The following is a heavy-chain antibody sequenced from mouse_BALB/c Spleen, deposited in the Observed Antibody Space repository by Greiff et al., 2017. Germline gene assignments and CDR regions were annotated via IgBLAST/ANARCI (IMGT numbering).Heavy chain of an antibody. J-gene: IGHJ2*01. V-gene: IGHV1S81*02. D-gene: IGHD2-4*01. CDR3: ARYYDYGGYFDY. CDR1: GYTFTSYW. CDR2: INPSNGRT. Sequence: QVQLKQPGAELVKPGASVKLSCKASGYTFTSYWMHWVKQRPGQGLEWIGEINPSNGRTNYNEKFKSKATLTVDKSSSTAYMQLSSLTSEDSAVYYCARYYDYGGYFDYWGQGTTLTVSS.